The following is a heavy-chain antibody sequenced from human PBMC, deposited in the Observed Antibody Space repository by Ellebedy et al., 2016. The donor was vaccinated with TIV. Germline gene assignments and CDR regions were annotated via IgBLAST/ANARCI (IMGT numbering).Heavy chain of an antibody. D-gene: IGHD4-17*01. Sequence: ASVKVSXXASGYTFTSYGISWVRQAPGQGLEWMGWISAYNGNTNYAQKLQGRVTMTTDTSTSTAYMELRSLRSDDTAVYYCARDLGPDYGDRYYYYYYGMDVWGQGTTVTVSS. J-gene: IGHJ6*02. V-gene: IGHV1-18*01. CDR3: ARDLGPDYGDRYYYYYYGMDV. CDR1: GYTFTSYG. CDR2: ISAYNGNT.